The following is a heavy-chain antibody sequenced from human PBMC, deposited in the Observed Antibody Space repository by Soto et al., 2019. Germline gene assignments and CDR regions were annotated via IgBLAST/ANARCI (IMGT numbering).Heavy chain of an antibody. V-gene: IGHV4-31*03. CDR3: APVRDYYHTSGYPEGFYFDN. CDR1: GGSISSGGYY. Sequence: SETLSLTCSVSGGSISSGGYYWSWVRQRPGRGLEWIGYIFHTGSRYYTASLKTRLTISVDTSKNQFSLKLDSVTAADTAVYYCAPVRDYYHTSGYPEGFYFDNWGQGTRVTVSS. D-gene: IGHD3-22*01. J-gene: IGHJ4*02. CDR2: IFHTGSR.